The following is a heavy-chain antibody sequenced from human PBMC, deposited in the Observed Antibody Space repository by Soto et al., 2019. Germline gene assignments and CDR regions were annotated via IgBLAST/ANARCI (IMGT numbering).Heavy chain of an antibody. J-gene: IGHJ4*02. CDR3: ARYSDSSGPALDY. CDR1: GYTFRDYY. CDR2: INPPDGST. D-gene: IGHD3-22*01. Sequence: QVQLVQSGAQVKKPGAPVKVSCKASGYTFRDYYIHWVRQATGHGLDWMGIINPPDGSTTYAQKFQGRVTMTSDTSTSTVYMYVSSLRSEDTSIYYCARYSDSSGPALDYWCQGTPVTGSS. V-gene: IGHV1-46*01.